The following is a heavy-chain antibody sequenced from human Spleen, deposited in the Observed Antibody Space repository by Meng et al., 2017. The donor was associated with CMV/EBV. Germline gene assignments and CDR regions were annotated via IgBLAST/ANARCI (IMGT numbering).Heavy chain of an antibody. J-gene: IGHJ5*02. CDR3: ARGEVTMIVVVIDWFDP. Sequence: SGDEVKKPVLSVKVSCKASGYTFTGYYMHWVRQAPGQGLEWMGWINPNSGGTNYAQKFQGRVTMTRDTSISTAYMELSRLRSDDTAVYYCARGEVTMIVVVIDWFDPWGQGTLVTVSS. D-gene: IGHD3-22*01. CDR1: GYTFTGYY. CDR2: INPNSGGT. V-gene: IGHV1-2*02.